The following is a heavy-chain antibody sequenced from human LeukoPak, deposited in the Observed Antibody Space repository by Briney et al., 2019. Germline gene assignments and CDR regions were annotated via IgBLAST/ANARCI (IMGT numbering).Heavy chain of an antibody. Sequence: ASVKVSCKASGYTFTSYGISWVRQAPGQGLEWMGWISAYNGNTNYAQKLQGRVTMTTDTSTSTAYMELRSLRFDDTAVYYCARGYPSGSYREGWFDPWGQGTLVTVSS. J-gene: IGHJ5*02. CDR1: GYTFTSYG. CDR2: ISAYNGNT. CDR3: ARGYPSGSYREGWFDP. D-gene: IGHD1-26*01. V-gene: IGHV1-18*01.